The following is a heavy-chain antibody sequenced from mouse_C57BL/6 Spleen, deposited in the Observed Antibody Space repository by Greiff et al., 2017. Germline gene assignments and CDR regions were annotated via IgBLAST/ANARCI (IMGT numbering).Heavy chain of an antibody. V-gene: IGHV1-9*01. CDR2: ILPGSGST. CDR1: GYTFTGYW. CDR3: ARDGAYYGSRSPYYAMDY. J-gene: IGHJ4*01. D-gene: IGHD1-1*01. Sequence: VQLQQSGAELMKPGASVKLSCKATGYTFTGYWIEWVKQRPGHGLEWIGEILPGSGSTNYNEKFKGKATFTADTSSNTAYMQLSSLTSEDSAVYYGARDGAYYGSRSPYYAMDYWGQGTSVTVSS.